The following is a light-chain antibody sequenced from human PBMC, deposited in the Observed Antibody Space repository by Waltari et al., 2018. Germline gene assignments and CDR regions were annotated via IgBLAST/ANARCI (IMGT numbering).Light chain of an antibody. Sequence: EVVMMQSPASLSLSPGQRVTLSCRASQSVADNIAWYQHKPGQAPRLLIYAASTRATGIPARFTGSGSGTEFSLTISSLQSEDFAVYFCQQYNRWPPITFGPGTKVEI. CDR3: QQYNRWPPIT. V-gene: IGKV3-15*01. CDR2: AAS. CDR1: QSVADN. J-gene: IGKJ3*01.